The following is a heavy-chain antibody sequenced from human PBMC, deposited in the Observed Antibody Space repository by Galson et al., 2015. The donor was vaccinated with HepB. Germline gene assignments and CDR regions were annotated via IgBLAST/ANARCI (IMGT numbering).Heavy chain of an antibody. CDR1: GYTFTSYA. D-gene: IGHD3-22*01. V-gene: IGHV7-4-1*02. J-gene: IGHJ4*02. Sequence: SVKVSCKASGYTFTSYAMNWVRQAPGQGLEWMGWINTNTGNPTYAQGFTGRFVFSLDTSVSTAYLQISSLKAEDTAVYYCARERVDYYDSNYYFDYWGQGTLVTVSS. CDR2: INTNTGNP. CDR3: ARERVDYYDSNYYFDY.